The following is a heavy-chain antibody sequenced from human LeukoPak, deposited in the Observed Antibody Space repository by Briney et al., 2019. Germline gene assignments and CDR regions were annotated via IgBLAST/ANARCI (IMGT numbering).Heavy chain of an antibody. CDR1: GFTFSSFW. CDR3: ASYSGRLRGGFDY. V-gene: IGHV3-7*01. CDR2: IKQDGTEK. J-gene: IGHJ4*02. Sequence: PGGSLRLSCEASGFTFSSFWMSWVRQAPGKGLEWVASIKQDGTEKNYVDSVKGRFTISRDNAKNSLYLQMNSLRAEDTAVYYCASYSGRLRGGFDYWGQGTLVTVSS. D-gene: IGHD1-26*01.